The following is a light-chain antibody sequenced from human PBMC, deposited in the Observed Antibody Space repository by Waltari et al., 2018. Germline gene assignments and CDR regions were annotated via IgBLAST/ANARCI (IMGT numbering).Light chain of an antibody. V-gene: IGLV2-8*01. Sequence: QSALTQPPSASGPPGQSVPISCTGTNSDIDNFQYVSWYQQHPGKAPRLIIYDFTNRASEVANRFSGSKSGKMASRTVSDLQADDEAVYFCCSFSGGNDLLFGGGTKLTVL. CDR3: CSFSGGNDLL. CDR2: DFT. J-gene: IGLJ2*01. CDR1: NSDIDNFQY.